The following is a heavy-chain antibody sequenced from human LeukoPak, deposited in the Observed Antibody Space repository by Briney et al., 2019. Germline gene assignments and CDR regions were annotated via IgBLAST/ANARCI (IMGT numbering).Heavy chain of an antibody. CDR2: ISSSGINT. Sequence: GGSLRLSCSASGFTFSGYAMHWVRQAPGKGLEYVSAISSSGINTHYADSVKGRFTISRDSSKNTLTLQMSSLSAEDTAVYYCVKDHGYSSAWYVRGLDYWGQGILVTVSS. CDR1: GFTFSGYA. V-gene: IGHV3-64D*09. D-gene: IGHD6-19*01. J-gene: IGHJ4*02. CDR3: VKDHGYSSAWYVRGLDY.